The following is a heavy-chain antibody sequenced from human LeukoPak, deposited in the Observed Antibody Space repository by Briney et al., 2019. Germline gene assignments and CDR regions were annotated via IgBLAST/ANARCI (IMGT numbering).Heavy chain of an antibody. J-gene: IGHJ1*01. CDR3: ACPGQWELRH. V-gene: IGHV5-51*01. D-gene: IGHD1-26*01. CDR2: IYPGDSDT. CDR1: GRSFTSYW. Sequence: GESLKISCKGSGRSFTSYWIGWVRQMPGKGLEWMGIIYPGDSDTRYSPSFQGQVTISVDKSISTAYLHWSSLKASDTAIYYCACPGQWELRHWGQGTLVTVSS.